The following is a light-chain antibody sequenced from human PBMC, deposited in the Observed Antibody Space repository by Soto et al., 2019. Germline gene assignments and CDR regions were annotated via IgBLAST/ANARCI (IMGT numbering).Light chain of an antibody. J-gene: IGLJ2*01. Sequence: QSVLTQPPSASGTPGQRVTISCSGSSSNIGSNTVNWYQQLPGAAPKLLIYSNNQRPSGVPDRFSGSKSGTSASLAISGFQSEDEADYYCAAWDDSLNDVVFGGGTKLTVL. CDR3: AAWDDSLNDVV. CDR2: SNN. CDR1: SSNIGSNT. V-gene: IGLV1-44*01.